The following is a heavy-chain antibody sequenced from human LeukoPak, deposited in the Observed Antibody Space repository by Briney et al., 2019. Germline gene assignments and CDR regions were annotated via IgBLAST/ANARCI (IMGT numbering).Heavy chain of an antibody. CDR2: INPNSGGT. J-gene: IGHJ6*02. D-gene: IGHD6-13*01. Sequence: GASVKVSCKASGYTFTGYYMHWVRQAPGQGLEWMGWINPNSGGTNYAQKFQGRVTMTRDTSISTAYMELSRLRSDGTAVYYCARAYSSSYYYYGMDVWGQGTTVTVSS. CDR3: ARAYSSSYYYYGMDV. V-gene: IGHV1-2*02. CDR1: GYTFTGYY.